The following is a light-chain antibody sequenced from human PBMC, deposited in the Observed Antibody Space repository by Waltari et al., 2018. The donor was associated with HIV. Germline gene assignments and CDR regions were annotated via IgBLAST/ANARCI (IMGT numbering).Light chain of an antibody. J-gene: IGLJ2*01. CDR2: MND. Sequence: QSVVTQPPSASGTPGQRVTISCSGRGSNIGTYSVHWYQHFPGTAPKPLIYMNDQRPSGVPGRFSGSQSGTSASLAISGLQYDDEADYYCAVWDDSLGGAVFGGGTKLTVL. CDR3: AVWDDSLGGAV. V-gene: IGLV1-47*01. CDR1: GSNIGTYS.